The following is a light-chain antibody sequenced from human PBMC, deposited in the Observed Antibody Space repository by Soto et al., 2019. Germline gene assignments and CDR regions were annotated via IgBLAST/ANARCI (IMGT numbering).Light chain of an antibody. CDR3: QQYGTSPIT. J-gene: IGKJ5*01. Sequence: DIVLTQSPGTLSLSPGERATLSCRASQTVTSNYVVRYQQKPGQPPRLLIYGASIRATGIPDRFSGSGSGTGFTLTITGLEPADFAVYYCQQYGTSPITCGQGTRLEIK. CDR1: QTVTSNY. CDR2: GAS. V-gene: IGKV3-20*01.